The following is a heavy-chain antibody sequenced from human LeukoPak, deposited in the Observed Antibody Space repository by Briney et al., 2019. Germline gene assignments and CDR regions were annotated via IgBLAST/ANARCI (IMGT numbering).Heavy chain of an antibody. CDR2: IYYSGST. Sequence: SETLSLTCTVSGGSISSYYWSWIRQPPGKGLEWIGYIYYSGSTNYNPSLKSRVTISVDTSKNQFSLKLSSVTAADTAVYYCARLSEGWFPAYYFDYWGQGTLVTVSS. J-gene: IGHJ4*02. CDR3: ARLSEGWFPAYYFDY. CDR1: GGSISSYY. V-gene: IGHV4-59*01. D-gene: IGHD2-15*01.